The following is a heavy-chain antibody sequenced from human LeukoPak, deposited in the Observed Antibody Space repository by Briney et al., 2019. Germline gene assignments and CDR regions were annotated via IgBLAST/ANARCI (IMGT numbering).Heavy chain of an antibody. J-gene: IGHJ6*03. CDR3: ARHSRYGDYYYYYMDV. D-gene: IGHD5-18*01. V-gene: IGHV4-59*01. CDR1: GGSISSYY. Sequence: PSETLFLTCTGSGGSISSYYWSWIRQPPGKGLEWIGYIYYSGSTNYNHSLKSRVTISVDTSKNQFSLKLSSVTAADTAVYYCARHSRYGDYYYYYMDVWGKGTTVTISS. CDR2: IYYSGST.